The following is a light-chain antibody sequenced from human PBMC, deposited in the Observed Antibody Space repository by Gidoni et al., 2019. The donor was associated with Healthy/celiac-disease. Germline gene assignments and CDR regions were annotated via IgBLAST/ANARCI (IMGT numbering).Light chain of an antibody. CDR3: QQYYSTPLFT. CDR2: CAS. J-gene: IGKJ3*01. CDR1: QRVLYSSNNKNY. Sequence: DIVMTQSPDSLAVSLGERATINCKSSQRVLYSSNNKNYLAWYQQKPGQPPKLLIYCASTRESGVPDRFSGSGSGTDFTLTISSLQAEDVAVYYCQQYYSTPLFTFGPGTKVDIK. V-gene: IGKV4-1*01.